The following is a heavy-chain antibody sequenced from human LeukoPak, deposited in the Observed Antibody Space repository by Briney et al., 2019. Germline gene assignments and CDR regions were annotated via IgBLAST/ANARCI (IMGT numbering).Heavy chain of an antibody. CDR3: ARATVPYYLDF. CDR1: GGSISSYY. D-gene: IGHD2-2*01. Sequence: SESLSLTCTVSGGSISSYYWSWIWQPPGKGLEWCGYIYYSENTNYNPSRKSSVTISVDTSKNQFSLKLSSVNAADTAVYYCARATVPYYLDFWGKGTLVTVSS. V-gene: IGHV4-59*01. CDR2: IYYSENT. J-gene: IGHJ4*02.